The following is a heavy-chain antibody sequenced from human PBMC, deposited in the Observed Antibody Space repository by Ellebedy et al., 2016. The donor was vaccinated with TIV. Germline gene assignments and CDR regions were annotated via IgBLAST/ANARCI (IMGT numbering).Heavy chain of an antibody. Sequence: GESLKISCAASGFTFRTYGFHWVRQAQGKGLEWVAFIRNDRSNEYYAESVKGRFAISRDNFRSTIYLQMDRLTPEDTSVYYCARDVTSPGPGRGWFDPWGQGTLVTVSS. V-gene: IGHV3-30*02. CDR1: GFTFRTYG. CDR2: IRNDRSNE. CDR3: ARDVTSPGPGRGWFDP. J-gene: IGHJ5*02. D-gene: IGHD3-10*01.